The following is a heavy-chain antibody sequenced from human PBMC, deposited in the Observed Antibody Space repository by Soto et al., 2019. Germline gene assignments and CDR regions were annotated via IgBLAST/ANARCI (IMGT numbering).Heavy chain of an antibody. D-gene: IGHD2-15*01. CDR2: IIPILGIA. V-gene: IGHV1-69*04. J-gene: IGHJ4*02. CDR3: AREGIAKDIVVVVAATPAYYFDY. CDR1: GGTFSSYT. Sequence: ASVKVSCKASGGTFSSYTISWVRQAPGQGLEWMGRIIPILGIANYAQKFQGRVTITADKSTSTAYMELSSLRSEDTAVYYCAREGIAKDIVVVVAATPAYYFDYWGQGTLVTVSS.